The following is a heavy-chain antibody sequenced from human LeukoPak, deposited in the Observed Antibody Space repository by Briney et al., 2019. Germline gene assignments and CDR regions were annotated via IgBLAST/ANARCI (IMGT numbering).Heavy chain of an antibody. Sequence: GGSLRLSCAASGFTFSSYSMNWVRQAPGKGLEWVSYISSSSSTIYYADSVKGRLTISRDNAKNSLYLQMNSLRAEDTAVYYCAMGGVADYWGQGTLVTVSS. CDR3: AMGGVADY. CDR2: ISSSSSTI. D-gene: IGHD2-15*01. V-gene: IGHV3-48*01. J-gene: IGHJ4*02. CDR1: GFTFSSYS.